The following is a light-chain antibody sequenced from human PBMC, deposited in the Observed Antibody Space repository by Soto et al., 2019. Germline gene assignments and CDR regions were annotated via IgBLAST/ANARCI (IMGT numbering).Light chain of an antibody. V-gene: IGLV1-40*01. CDR3: QSYDSNLSGWV. Sequence: QSVLTQPPSVSGAPGQKVTISCTRSSSNIGAAYDVHWYQHLPGTAPKLLIYGNNNRPSGVPDRFSGSKSGTSDSLAITGIQDEDEADYYCQSYDSNLSGWVFGGGTKRTVL. CDR2: GNN. J-gene: IGLJ3*02. CDR1: SSNIGAAYD.